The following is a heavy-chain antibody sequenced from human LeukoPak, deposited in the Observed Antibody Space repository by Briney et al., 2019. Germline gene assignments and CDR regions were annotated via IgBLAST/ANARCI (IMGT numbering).Heavy chain of an antibody. CDR2: ISYDGSNK. Sequence: PGGSLRLSCAASGFTFSSYGMHWVRQAPGKGLEWVAVISYDGSNKYYADSVKGRFTISGDNSKNTLYLQMNSLRAEDTAVYYCAKDGGYYDSSGYYPDYWGQGTLVTVSS. D-gene: IGHD3-22*01. CDR1: GFTFSSYG. CDR3: AKDGGYYDSSGYYPDY. J-gene: IGHJ4*02. V-gene: IGHV3-30*18.